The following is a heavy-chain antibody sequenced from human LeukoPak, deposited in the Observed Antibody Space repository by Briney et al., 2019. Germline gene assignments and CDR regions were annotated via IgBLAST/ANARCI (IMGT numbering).Heavy chain of an antibody. D-gene: IGHD3-22*01. CDR3: ARASTYYYDSSGFDY. Sequence: SETLSLTCAVSGGAISRGGYSWSWIRQPPGKGLEWIGYIYHSGSTYYNPSLKSRVTISVDRSKNQFSLKLSSVTAADTAVYYCARASTYYYDSSGFDYWGQGTLVTVSS. J-gene: IGHJ4*02. CDR1: GGAISRGGYS. CDR2: IYHSGST. V-gene: IGHV4-30-2*01.